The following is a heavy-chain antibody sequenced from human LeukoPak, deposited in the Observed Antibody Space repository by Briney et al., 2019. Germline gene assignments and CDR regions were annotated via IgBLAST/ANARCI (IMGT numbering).Heavy chain of an antibody. CDR2: MNPDIGNT. Sequence: ASVKVSCKASGYTFPNYDINWVRQATGQGLEWMGWMNPDIGNTAYVQKFQGRVTMTRNTSISTAYMELNSLRSEDTAVYYCARSLSLVRGVIHYFDNWGQGTLVTVSS. J-gene: IGHJ4*02. CDR1: GYTFPNYD. D-gene: IGHD3-10*01. V-gene: IGHV1-8*01. CDR3: ARSLSLVRGVIHYFDN.